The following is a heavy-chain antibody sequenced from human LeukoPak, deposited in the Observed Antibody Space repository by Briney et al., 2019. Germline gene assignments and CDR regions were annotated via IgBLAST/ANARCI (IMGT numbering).Heavy chain of an antibody. V-gene: IGHV4-4*07. J-gene: IGHJ3*02. CDR2: IYTSGST. D-gene: IGHD1-26*01. Sequence: SETLSLTCTVSGGSISSYYWSWIRQPAGKGLEWIGRIYTSGSTNYNPSLTSRVTMSVDTSKNQFSLKLSSVTAADTAVYYCARDNSGSYTPDAFDIWGQGTMVTVSS. CDR3: ARDNSGSYTPDAFDI. CDR1: GGSISSYY.